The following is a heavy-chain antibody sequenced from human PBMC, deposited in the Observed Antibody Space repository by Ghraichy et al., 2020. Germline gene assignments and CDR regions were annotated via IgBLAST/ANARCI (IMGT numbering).Heavy chain of an antibody. Sequence: SQTLSLTCTVSGGSISSYYWSWIRQPPGKGLEWIGYIYYSGSTNYNPSLKSRVTISVDTSKNQFSLKLSSVTAADTAVYYCARVGGYSSSLLFDYWGQGTLVTVSS. CDR3: ARVGGYSSSLLFDY. V-gene: IGHV4-59*01. D-gene: IGHD6-6*01. CDR2: IYYSGST. J-gene: IGHJ4*02. CDR1: GGSISSYY.